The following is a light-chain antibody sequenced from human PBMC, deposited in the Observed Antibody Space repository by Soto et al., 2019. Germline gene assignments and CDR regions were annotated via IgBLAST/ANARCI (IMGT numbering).Light chain of an antibody. CDR1: QSLLYIDGYNY. Sequence: DIVMTQSPLSLPVTPGEPASISCTSSQSLLYIDGYNYLDWYLQKPGQPPKLLIYSASNRASGVPARCSGSGSGTDFTLKISRVEADDVGVYFCMQARQTPFTFGPGTKVDIK. CDR2: SAS. CDR3: MQARQTPFT. V-gene: IGKV2-28*01. J-gene: IGKJ3*01.